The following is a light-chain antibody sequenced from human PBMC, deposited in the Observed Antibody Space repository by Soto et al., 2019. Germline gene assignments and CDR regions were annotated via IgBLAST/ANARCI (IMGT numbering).Light chain of an antibody. CDR1: QSISSR. CDR2: KAS. V-gene: IGKV1-5*03. Sequence: DIQMTQSPSTLSASVGDRITMTCRASQSISSRLAWYQQKPGKAPKLLIYKASSLESVVPSRFSGSGSGTEFTLTISSLQPDDFATYYCQQYNSYPWTFGQGTKVEIK. J-gene: IGKJ1*01. CDR3: QQYNSYPWT.